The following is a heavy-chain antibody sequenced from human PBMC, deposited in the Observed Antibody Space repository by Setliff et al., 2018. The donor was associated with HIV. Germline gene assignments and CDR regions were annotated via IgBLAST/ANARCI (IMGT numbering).Heavy chain of an antibody. CDR3: ARDAWVEFLEWTFYCMDV. CDR2: ISAYNGDT. CDR1: GYTFTSYG. D-gene: IGHD3-3*01. V-gene: IGHV1-18*01. Sequence: ASVKVSCKASGYTFTSYGISWVRQAPGQGLEWMGWISAYNGDTKYAPKVQGRVTLTTDTSSSTIYMELRSLRSDDTAVYYCARDAWVEFLEWTFYCMDVWGQGTTVTVSS. J-gene: IGHJ6*02.